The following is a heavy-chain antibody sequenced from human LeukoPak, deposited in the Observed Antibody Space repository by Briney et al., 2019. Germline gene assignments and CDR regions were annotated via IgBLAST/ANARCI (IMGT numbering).Heavy chain of an antibody. Sequence: GGSLRLSCAASGFTFSRFTMNWVRQAPGKGLEWVSSITSSSSYIYYADSVKGRFTISRDNAKNSLYLQMNSLRAEDTAVYYCATTEWNTYHDWGQGTLVTVSS. CDR1: GFTFSRFT. CDR2: ITSSSSYI. CDR3: ATTEWNTYHD. V-gene: IGHV3-21*01. D-gene: IGHD1/OR15-1a*01. J-gene: IGHJ4*02.